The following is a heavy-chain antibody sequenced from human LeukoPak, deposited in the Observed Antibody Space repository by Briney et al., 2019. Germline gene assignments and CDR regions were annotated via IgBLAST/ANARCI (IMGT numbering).Heavy chain of an antibody. Sequence: ASVKVSCKVSGYMFTNYGISWVRQAPGQGLEWMGWISDYNGKTNYAQKLQGRVTTTTDTSTSIAYMELRSLKSDDTAVYYCARDGPDYGDYVNFDYWGQGTLVTVSS. CDR3: ARDGPDYGDYVNFDY. V-gene: IGHV1-18*04. J-gene: IGHJ4*02. D-gene: IGHD4-17*01. CDR1: GYMFTNYG. CDR2: ISDYNGKT.